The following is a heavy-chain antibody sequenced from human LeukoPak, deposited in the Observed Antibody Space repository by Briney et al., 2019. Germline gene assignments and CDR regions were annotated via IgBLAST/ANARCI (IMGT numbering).Heavy chain of an antibody. CDR1: GGSISSYY. CDR3: AFSEYGDFAPFDY. V-gene: IGHV4-59*08. Sequence: PSETLSLTCTVSGGSISSYYWSWIRQPPGKGLEWIGYIYYSGSTNYNPSLKSRVTISVDTSKNQFSLKLSSVTAADTAVYYCAFSEYGDFAPFDYWSQGTLVTVSS. CDR2: IYYSGST. J-gene: IGHJ4*02. D-gene: IGHD4-17*01.